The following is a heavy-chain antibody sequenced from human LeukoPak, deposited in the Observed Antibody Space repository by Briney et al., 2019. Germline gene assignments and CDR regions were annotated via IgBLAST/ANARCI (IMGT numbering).Heavy chain of an antibody. V-gene: IGHV3-53*01. J-gene: IGHJ6*02. CDR3: AKYDEKYGMDV. CDR1: GFTVSSNY. D-gene: IGHD3-3*01. CDR2: IYRDGST. Sequence: GGSLRLSCAASGFTVSSNYMSWVRQAPGKGLEWVSVIYRDGSTYYADSVKGRFTISRDNSKNTLYLQMNSLRAEDTAVYYCAKYDEKYGMDVWGQGTTVTVSS.